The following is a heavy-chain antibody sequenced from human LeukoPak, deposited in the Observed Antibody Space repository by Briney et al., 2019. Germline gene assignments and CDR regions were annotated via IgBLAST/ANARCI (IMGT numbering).Heavy chain of an antibody. CDR1: GYSISSGYY. Sequence: PSETLSLTCTVSGYSISSGYYWGWIRQPPGKGLEWIGSIYHSGSTYYNPSLKSRVTISVDTSKNQFSLKLSSVTAADTAVYYCARRFRVGYYFDYWGQGTLVTVSS. D-gene: IGHD3-16*01. CDR2: IYHSGST. CDR3: ARRFRVGYYFDY. J-gene: IGHJ4*02. V-gene: IGHV4-38-2*02.